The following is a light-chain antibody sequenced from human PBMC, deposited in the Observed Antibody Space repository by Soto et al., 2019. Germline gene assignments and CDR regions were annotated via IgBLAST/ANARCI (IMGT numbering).Light chain of an antibody. J-gene: IGKJ1*01. CDR2: GAS. V-gene: IGKV3-20*01. CDR3: HQYGSSRA. Sequence: EIVCTQSPGTVSLSPGERATLSCRASQSVSGSYLAWYQHKPGQAPRLLIYGASNRATGIPDRFSGSGSGADFTLTISRLEPEDFAVYYCHQYGSSRAFGQGTKVDI. CDR1: QSVSGSY.